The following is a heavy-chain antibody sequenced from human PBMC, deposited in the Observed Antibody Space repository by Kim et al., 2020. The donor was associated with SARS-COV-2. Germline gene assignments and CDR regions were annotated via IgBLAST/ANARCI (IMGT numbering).Heavy chain of an antibody. J-gene: IGHJ4*02. V-gene: IGHV3-66*01. D-gene: IGHD1-26*01. CDR3: ARGYGANSVYGY. Sequence: ANSVKGRSTILRDNSKNTLYLEMKSLRAEDTAVYYWARGYGANSVYGYWGQGTLVTVSS.